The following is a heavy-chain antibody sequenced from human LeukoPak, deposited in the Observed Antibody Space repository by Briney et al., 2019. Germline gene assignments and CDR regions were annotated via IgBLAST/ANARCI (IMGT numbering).Heavy chain of an antibody. D-gene: IGHD3-9*01. CDR2: INHSGST. J-gene: IGHJ5*02. CDR1: GGSFSGYY. V-gene: IGHV4-34*01. CDR3: ARGRIRRYFDWLPKYNWFDP. Sequence: SETLSLTCAVYGGSFSGYYWSWIRQPPGKGLEWIGEINHSGSTNYNPSLKSRVTISVDTSKNQFSLKLSSVTAADTAVYYCARGRIRRYFDWLPKYNWFDPWGQGTLVTVSS.